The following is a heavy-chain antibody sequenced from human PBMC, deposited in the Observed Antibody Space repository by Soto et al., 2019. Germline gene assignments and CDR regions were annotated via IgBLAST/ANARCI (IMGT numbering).Heavy chain of an antibody. CDR3: ARRIAAAGIDY. CDR1: GGSISSYY. V-gene: IGHV4-59*08. D-gene: IGHD6-13*01. J-gene: IGHJ4*02. CDR2: IYYSGST. Sequence: PSETLSLTCTVSGGSISSYYWSWIRQPPGKGLEWIGYIYYSGSTNYNPSLKSRVTISVDTSKNQFSLKLSSVTAADTAVYYCARRIAAAGIDYWGQGTLVTVS.